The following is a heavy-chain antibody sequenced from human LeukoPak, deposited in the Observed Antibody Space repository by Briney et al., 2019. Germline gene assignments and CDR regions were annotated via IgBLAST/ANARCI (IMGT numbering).Heavy chain of an antibody. CDR3: ARDYFETSGSVYHFYGLDV. Sequence: ASVKVSCKASGYAFTSYDINWVRQATGQGLEWMGCMNPNSGKTGYAQSFQGRVTMTRDTSTDTAYMELNSLRSEDTAVYYCARDYFETSGSVYHFYGLDVWGLGTTVTVSS. J-gene: IGHJ6*02. V-gene: IGHV1-8*01. D-gene: IGHD3-22*01. CDR1: GYAFTSYD. CDR2: MNPNSGKT.